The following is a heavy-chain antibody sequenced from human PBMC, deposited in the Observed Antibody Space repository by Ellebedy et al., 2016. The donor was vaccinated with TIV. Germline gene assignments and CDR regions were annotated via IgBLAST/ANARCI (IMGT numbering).Heavy chain of an antibody. V-gene: IGHV4-38-2*02. J-gene: IGHJ4*02. D-gene: IGHD4-17*01. Sequence: SETLSLXCTVSGYSISSGYYWGWIRQPPGKGLEWIGSIYHSGNTYYNPSLESRVTISVDTSKNQFSLKLSSVTAADTAVYYCARVVYGFTYYFDFWGQGALVTVSS. CDR1: GYSISSGYY. CDR3: ARVVYGFTYYFDF. CDR2: IYHSGNT.